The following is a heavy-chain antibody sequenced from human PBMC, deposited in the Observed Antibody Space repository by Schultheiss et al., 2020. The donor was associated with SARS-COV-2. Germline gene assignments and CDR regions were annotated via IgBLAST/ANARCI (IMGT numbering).Heavy chain of an antibody. J-gene: IGHJ4*02. CDR2: IYSGGST. CDR1: GFTVSSNY. Sequence: GGSLRLSCAASGFTVSSNYMSWVRQAPGKGLEWVSVIYSGGSTYYADSVKGRFTISRDNSKNTLYLQMNSLRAEDTAVYYCARAYSYGYRLDYFDYWGQGTLVTVSS. V-gene: IGHV3-66*02. D-gene: IGHD5-18*01. CDR3: ARAYSYGYRLDYFDY.